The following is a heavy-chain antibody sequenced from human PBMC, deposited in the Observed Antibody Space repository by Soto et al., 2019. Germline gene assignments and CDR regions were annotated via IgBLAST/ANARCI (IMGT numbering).Heavy chain of an antibody. CDR3: ARKGAYCSSTSCYGTFFDY. V-gene: IGHV4-59*08. J-gene: IGHJ4*02. CDR1: GGSISNYY. D-gene: IGHD2-2*01. CDR2: FYYTGIT. Sequence: PSETLSLTCTVCGGSISNYYWSWIRQPPGKGLEWIGYFYYTGITSYNPSLKSRISMSVDTSKNQFSLKLSSVTAADTAVYYCARKGAYCSSTSCYGTFFDYWGQGTLVTVSS.